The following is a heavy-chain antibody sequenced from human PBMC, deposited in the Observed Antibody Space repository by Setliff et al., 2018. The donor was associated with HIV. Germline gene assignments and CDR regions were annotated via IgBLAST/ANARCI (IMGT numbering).Heavy chain of an antibody. Sequence: PGGSLRLSCAASGFNFGVFSTQWVRQAPGKGLEWVASISHDAADQFHAASVKGRFTISRDTSRNTLYLQMNSLRVEDSALYYCARENNFDYWGQGTLVTVSS. V-gene: IGHV3-30*04. CDR3: ARENNFDY. CDR1: GFNFGVFS. CDR2: ISHDAADQ. J-gene: IGHJ4*02.